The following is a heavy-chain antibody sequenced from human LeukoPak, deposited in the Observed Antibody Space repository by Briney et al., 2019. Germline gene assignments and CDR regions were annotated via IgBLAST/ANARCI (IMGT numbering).Heavy chain of an antibody. CDR1: GFSLSTSEMC. CDR3: ARIRNNWNFNWFDP. V-gene: IGHV2-70*11. CDR2: IDWDDDK. J-gene: IGHJ5*02. D-gene: IGHD1-1*01. Sequence: ESGLTLVNPTQTLTLTCTFSGFSLSTSEMCVSWIRQPPGKALEWLARIDWDDDKYYNTSLKTRLTISKDTSKNQVVLTMTNVDPVDTATHFCARIRNNWNFNWFDPWGQGTLVTVSS.